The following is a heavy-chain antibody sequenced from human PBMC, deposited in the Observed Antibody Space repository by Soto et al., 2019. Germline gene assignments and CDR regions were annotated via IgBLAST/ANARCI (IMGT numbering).Heavy chain of an antibody. Sequence: QVQLQESGPGLVKPSETLCVTCTVSGGSISSYYWSWIRQPPAKGLEWIGYINSSGTTTYNTSLKSRVSMSVDTSKNHFSLMLSSVTAADTAVYYCARGYCSSTTCHDSFDCWGKGTLVTVSS. D-gene: IGHD2-2*01. J-gene: IGHJ4*02. CDR3: ARGYCSSTTCHDSFDC. CDR2: INSSGTT. CDR1: GGSISSYY. V-gene: IGHV4-59*01.